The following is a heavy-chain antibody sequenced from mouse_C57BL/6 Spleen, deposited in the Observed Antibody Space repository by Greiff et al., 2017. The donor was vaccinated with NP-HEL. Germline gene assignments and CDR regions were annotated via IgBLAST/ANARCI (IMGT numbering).Heavy chain of an antibody. D-gene: IGHD4-1*01. CDR1: GYSITSGYY. CDR2: ISYDGSN. Sequence: EVKLQESGPGLVKPSQSLSLTCSVTGYSITSGYYWNWIRQFPGNKLEWMGYISYDGSNNYNPSLKNRISITRDTSKNQFFLKLNSVTTEDTATYYCAKSNWGYAMDYWGQGTSVTVSS. V-gene: IGHV3-6*01. CDR3: AKSNWGYAMDY. J-gene: IGHJ4*01.